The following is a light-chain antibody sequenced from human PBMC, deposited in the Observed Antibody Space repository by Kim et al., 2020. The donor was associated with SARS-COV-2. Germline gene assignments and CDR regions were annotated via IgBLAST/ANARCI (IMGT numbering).Light chain of an antibody. CDR2: YDS. CDR3: QVWDSSSDHWV. V-gene: IGLV3-21*04. J-gene: IGLJ3*02. Sequence: APGKTAGITWGGNNIGSKSVQWYQQKPGQAPVLVIYYDSDRPSGIPERFSGSNSGNTATLTISRVEAGDEADYYCQVWDSSSDHWVFGGGTQLTVL. CDR1: NIGSKS.